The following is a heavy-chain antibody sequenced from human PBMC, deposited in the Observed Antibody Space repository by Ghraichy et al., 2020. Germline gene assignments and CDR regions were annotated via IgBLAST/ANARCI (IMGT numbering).Heavy chain of an antibody. J-gene: IGHJ6*02. CDR2: MNPNSGNT. V-gene: IGHV1-8*01. Sequence: ASVKVSCKASGYTFTSYDINWVRQATGQGLEWMGWMNPNSGNTGYAQKFQGRVTMTRNTSISTAYMELSSLRSEDTAVYYCARGPAVAGTHWYYYYGMDVWGQGTTVTVSS. CDR1: GYTFTSYD. CDR3: ARGPAVAGTHWYYYYGMDV. D-gene: IGHD6-19*01.